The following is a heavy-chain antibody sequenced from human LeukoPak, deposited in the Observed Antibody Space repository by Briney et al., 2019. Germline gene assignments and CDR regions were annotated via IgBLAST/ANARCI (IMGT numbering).Heavy chain of an antibody. V-gene: IGHV1-69*13. CDR3: ARDCSGGSCYGTFFAYAFDI. CDR2: IIPIFGTA. D-gene: IGHD2-15*01. J-gene: IGHJ3*02. Sequence: GASVKVSCKASGGTFSSYAISWVRQAPGQGLEWMGGIIPIFGTANYAQKFQGRVTITADEYTSTAYMELSSLRSEDTAVYYCARDCSGGSCYGTFFAYAFDIWGQGTMVTVSS. CDR1: GGTFSSYA.